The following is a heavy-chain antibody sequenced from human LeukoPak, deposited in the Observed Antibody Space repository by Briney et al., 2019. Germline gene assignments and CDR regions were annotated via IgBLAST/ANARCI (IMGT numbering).Heavy chain of an antibody. CDR3: ARGIRMVRPVIRRFRFDY. D-gene: IGHD3-10*01. J-gene: IGHJ4*02. CDR2: IYYSGST. V-gene: IGHV4-59*01. Sequence: PSETLSLTCTVSGGSIDNYYWSWIRQPPGKGLEWIGCIYYSGSTNYNPSLESRVTVSVDTSKTQFSLKLSSVTAADTAMYYCARGIRMVRPVIRRFRFDYWGQGTLVTASS. CDR1: GGSIDNYY.